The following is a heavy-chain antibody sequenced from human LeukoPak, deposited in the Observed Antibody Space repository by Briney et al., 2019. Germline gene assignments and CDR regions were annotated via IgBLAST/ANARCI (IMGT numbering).Heavy chain of an antibody. V-gene: IGHV3-30*02. CDR3: AKGLYCSGGSCYYMDV. CDR2: IRYDGSNK. CDR1: GFTFSSYG. D-gene: IGHD2-15*01. J-gene: IGHJ6*03. Sequence: GGSLRLSCAASGFTFSSYGMHWVRQAPGKGLEWVAFIRYDGSNKYYADSVRGRFTISRDNSKNTLYLQMNSLRAEDTAVYYCAKGLYCSGGSCYYMDVWGKGTTVTVS.